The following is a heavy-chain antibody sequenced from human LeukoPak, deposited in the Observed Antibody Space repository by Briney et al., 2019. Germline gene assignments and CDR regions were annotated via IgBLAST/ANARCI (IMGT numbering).Heavy chain of an antibody. J-gene: IGHJ4*02. CDR1: GYTFTGYF. V-gene: IGHV1-2*02. D-gene: IGHD3-22*01. CDR3: ARSESVVVIPY. Sequence: ASVKVSCKASGYTFTGYFMHWVRQAPGQGLEWMGWINPNSGGTNYAQKFQGRVTMTRDTSIGTAYMELSRLRSDDTAVYYCARSESVVVIPYWGQGTLVTVSS. CDR2: INPNSGGT.